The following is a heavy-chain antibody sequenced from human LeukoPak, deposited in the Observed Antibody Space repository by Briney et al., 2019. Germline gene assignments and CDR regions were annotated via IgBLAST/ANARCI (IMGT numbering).Heavy chain of an antibody. Sequence: GGSLRLSCAASGFTFSRYWMSWVRQAPGKGLEWVANIRQDGSEKHYLDSVKGRITISRDNAKNSLYLQMNSHRAEDTAVYYCARWGSELPDDAFDIWGQGTMVTVSS. V-gene: IGHV3-7*01. D-gene: IGHD6-25*01. CDR1: GFTFSRYW. CDR3: ARWGSELPDDAFDI. J-gene: IGHJ3*02. CDR2: IRQDGSEK.